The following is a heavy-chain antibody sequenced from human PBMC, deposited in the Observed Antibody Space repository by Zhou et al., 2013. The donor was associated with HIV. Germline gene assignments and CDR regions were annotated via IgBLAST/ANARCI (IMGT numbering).Heavy chain of an antibody. CDR2: VIPIFGTT. V-gene: IGHV1-69*05. D-gene: IGHD3-10*01. J-gene: IGHJ6*02. CDR3: GRRGSWGDRTTIIRGGVDV. CDR1: GDTFSNYN. Sequence: QVQLVQSGAEVKKPGSSMKVSCKASGDTFSNYNINWVRHVPGQGLEWMGGVIPIFGTTSYAQKFQGRVTINTDESTSTAYMELSSLRSEDTAVYYCGRRGSWGDRTTIIRGGVDVWGQGTTVSV.